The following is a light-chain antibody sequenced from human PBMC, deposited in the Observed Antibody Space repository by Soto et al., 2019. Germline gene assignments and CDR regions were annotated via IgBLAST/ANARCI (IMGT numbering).Light chain of an antibody. J-gene: IGKJ1*01. CDR1: QSVSSSN. CDR3: QQYLTSPKT. Sequence: PGERATLSCRASQSVSSSNFAWYQQKPAQAPRLLIYGASRRAPGIPERFSGSGSGTDFTLTISRLEPEDFAVYYCQQYLTSPKTFGQGTKVAIK. V-gene: IGKV3-20*01. CDR2: GAS.